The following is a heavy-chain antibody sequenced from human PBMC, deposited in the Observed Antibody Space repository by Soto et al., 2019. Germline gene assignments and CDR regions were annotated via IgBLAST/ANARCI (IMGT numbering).Heavy chain of an antibody. Sequence: QVQLVESGGGVVQPGRSLRLSCAASGFTFSSYGMHWVRQAPGKGLEWVAVIWYDGSNKYYADSVKGRFTISRDNSKNTLYLQMNSLRAVDTAVYYCARENSGCYLRADEYYFDYWGQGTVVTVSS. CDR3: ARENSGCYLRADEYYFDY. CDR2: IWYDGSNK. D-gene: IGHD1-26*01. J-gene: IGHJ4*02. V-gene: IGHV3-33*01. CDR1: GFTFSSYG.